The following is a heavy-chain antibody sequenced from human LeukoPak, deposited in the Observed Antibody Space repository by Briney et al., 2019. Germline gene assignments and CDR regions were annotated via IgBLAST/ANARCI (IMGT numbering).Heavy chain of an antibody. J-gene: IGHJ4*02. Sequence: PGGSLRLSCAASGFTFDDYGMGWVRQAPGKGLEWVSGINWNGGSTGYADSVKGRFTISRDNAKNSLHLQMNSLRAEDTAVYYCARTLGTSSTSSALDYWGQGTLVTVSS. CDR2: INWNGGST. CDR1: GFTFDDYG. D-gene: IGHD2-2*01. V-gene: IGHV3-20*04. CDR3: ARTLGTSSTSSALDY.